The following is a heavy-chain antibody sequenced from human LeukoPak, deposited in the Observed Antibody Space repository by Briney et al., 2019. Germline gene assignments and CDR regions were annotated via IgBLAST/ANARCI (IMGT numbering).Heavy chain of an antibody. V-gene: IGHV4-4*02. CDR3: AGTGIAVA. CDR1: GFTFNNYAM. J-gene: IGHJ4*02. D-gene: IGHD6-19*01. CDR2: IYHSGST. Sequence: PGGSLRLSCVASGFTFNNYAMHWVRQAPGKGLEWIGEIYHSGSTNYNPSLKSRVTISVDTSKNQFSLKLSSVTAADTAMYYCAGTGIAVAWGQGTLVTVSS.